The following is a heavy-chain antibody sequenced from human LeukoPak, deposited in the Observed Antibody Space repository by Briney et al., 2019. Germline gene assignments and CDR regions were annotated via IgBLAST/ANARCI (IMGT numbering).Heavy chain of an antibody. CDR3: AKPLFDYDSSGYPRDY. Sequence: GGSLRLSCAASGFTFSSYAMSWVRQAPRKGLEWVSAISGSGGTTYYADSVKGRFTISRDNSKNTLYLQMNSLRAEDTAVYYCAKPLFDYDSSGYPRDYWGQGTLVTVSS. CDR2: ISGSGGTT. CDR1: GFTFSSYA. D-gene: IGHD3-22*01. J-gene: IGHJ4*02. V-gene: IGHV3-23*01.